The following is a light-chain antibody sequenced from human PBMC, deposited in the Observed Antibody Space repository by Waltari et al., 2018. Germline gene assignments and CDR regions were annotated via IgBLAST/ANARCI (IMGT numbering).Light chain of an antibody. J-gene: IGKJ1*01. Sequence: DIQMPQSPSSLSASVGDTVPITCRASQSISSWLAWYQQKPGKAPKVLIYKASILQSGVPSRFSGSGSGTDFTLTISTLQPEDFATYYCLQSSSSPRTFGQGTKVEMK. CDR3: LQSSSSPRT. CDR2: KAS. CDR1: QSISSW. V-gene: IGKV1-12*01.